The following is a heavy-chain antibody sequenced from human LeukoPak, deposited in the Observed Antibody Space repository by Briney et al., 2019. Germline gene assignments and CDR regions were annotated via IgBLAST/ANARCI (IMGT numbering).Heavy chain of an antibody. Sequence: SETLSLTCTVSGGSISSGGYYWSWLRQHPGKGLEWIGYIYYSGSTYYNPSLKSRVTISVDTSKNQFSLKLSSVTAADTAVYYCARDSDPNDAFDIWGQGTMVTVSS. D-gene: IGHD3-10*01. CDR2: IYYSGST. CDR3: ARDSDPNDAFDI. CDR1: GGSISSGGYY. J-gene: IGHJ3*02. V-gene: IGHV4-31*03.